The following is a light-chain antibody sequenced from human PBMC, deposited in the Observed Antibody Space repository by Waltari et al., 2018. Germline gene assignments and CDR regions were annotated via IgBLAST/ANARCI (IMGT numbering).Light chain of an antibody. J-gene: IGLJ2*01. CDR1: APHVGTNT. V-gene: IGLV1-44*01. Sequence: QAVLTQPPSASGTPGQRVTIACSGGAPHVGTNTVNWYQQSPGTAPKLVIHSHNQRPSGVPDRFSGSKFGTSASLAISGLQSEDEADYYCAAWDDSLKRPVFGGGTKLTVL. CDR2: SHN. CDR3: AAWDDSLKRPV.